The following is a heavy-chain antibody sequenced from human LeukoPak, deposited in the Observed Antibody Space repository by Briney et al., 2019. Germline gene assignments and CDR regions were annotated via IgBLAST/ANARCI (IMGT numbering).Heavy chain of an antibody. V-gene: IGHV3-30*02. CDR1: GFTFSSYG. J-gene: IGHJ4*02. CDR3: AKLMHDHDRSGFGVDH. Sequence: PGGSLRLSCAASGFTFSSYGMHWVRQAPGKGLEWVAFMSYEGSGKYYADSVKGRFTISRDNSLNTLYLQMNSLRAEDTAAYYCAKLMHDHDRSGFGVDHWGQGTLDTVSS. CDR2: MSYEGSGK. D-gene: IGHD3-22*01.